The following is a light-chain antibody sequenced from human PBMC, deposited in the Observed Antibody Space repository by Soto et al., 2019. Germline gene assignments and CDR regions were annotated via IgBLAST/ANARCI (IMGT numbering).Light chain of an antibody. CDR3: QQTHAVPLT. CDR1: QPISNY. J-gene: IGKJ5*01. V-gene: IGKV1-39*01. Sequence: DVQMTQSPSSMSASVGDRVTITCRASQPISNYLNWYQQKAGEAPKVLIFGASSLQSGVPSKFSGSGYGTDFTLIINNLHPDDFATYYCQQTHAVPLTFDQGTRL. CDR2: GAS.